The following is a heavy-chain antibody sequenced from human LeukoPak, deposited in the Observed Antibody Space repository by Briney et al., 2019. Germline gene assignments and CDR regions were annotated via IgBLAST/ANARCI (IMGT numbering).Heavy chain of an antibody. Sequence: SETLSLTCIVSGYSISSGDYWGWIRQPPGKGLEWIRSIYRSGSAFYKQSLKSRVTISLDTSKNQFSLKLNSLTAADTAVYYCAGQDAITNDAFDIWGEGTMVTVSS. CDR1: GYSISSGDY. CDR3: AGQDAITNDAFDI. CDR2: IYRSGSA. J-gene: IGHJ3*02. V-gene: IGHV4-38-2*02. D-gene: IGHD3-10*01.